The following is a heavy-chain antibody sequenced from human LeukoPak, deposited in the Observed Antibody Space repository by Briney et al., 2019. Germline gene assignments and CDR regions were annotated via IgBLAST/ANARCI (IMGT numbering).Heavy chain of an antibody. J-gene: IGHJ4*02. V-gene: IGHV3-30*18. CDR2: ISYDGSNK. D-gene: IGHD3-22*01. CDR3: AKDRGTMIVVVSFDY. Sequence: PGGSLRLSCAASGFTFSSYGMHWVRQAPGKGLEWVAVISYDGSNKYYADSVKGRFTISRDNSKNTLYLQMNSLRAEDTAVYYCAKDRGTMIVVVSFDYWGQGTLVTVSS. CDR1: GFTFSSYG.